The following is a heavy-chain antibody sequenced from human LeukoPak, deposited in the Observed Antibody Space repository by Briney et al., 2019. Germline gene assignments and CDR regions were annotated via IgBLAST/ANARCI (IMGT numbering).Heavy chain of an antibody. Sequence: GGSLRLSCAASGFTFNSYWMSWVRQAPGKGLEWVANIDPDGSEKQYGDSVKGRFTTSRDNAKNSLYLQMNSLRAEDTAIYYCARTYYFGDNNWRYFDNWGQGTLVTVSS. CDR2: IDPDGSEK. V-gene: IGHV3-7*01. D-gene: IGHD3-10*01. CDR3: ARTYYFGDNNWRYFDN. CDR1: GFTFNSYW. J-gene: IGHJ4*02.